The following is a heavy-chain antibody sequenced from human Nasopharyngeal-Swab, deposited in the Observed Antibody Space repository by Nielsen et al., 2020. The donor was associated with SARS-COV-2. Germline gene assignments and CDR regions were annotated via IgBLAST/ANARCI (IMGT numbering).Heavy chain of an antibody. CDR3: ARGLYSSGFSYYYYGMDV. Sequence: ASVKVSCKASGYTFTRYDINRVRQATGQGLEWMGWMNPNSGNTGYAQKFQGRVTMTRNTSISTAYMELSSLRSEDTAVYYCARGLYSSGFSYYYYGMDVWGQGTTVTVSS. D-gene: IGHD6-19*01. CDR1: GYTFTRYD. CDR2: MNPNSGNT. J-gene: IGHJ6*02. V-gene: IGHV1-8*01.